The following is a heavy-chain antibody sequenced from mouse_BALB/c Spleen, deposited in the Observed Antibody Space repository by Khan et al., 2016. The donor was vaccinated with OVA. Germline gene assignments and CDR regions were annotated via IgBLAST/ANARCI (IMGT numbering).Heavy chain of an antibody. CDR1: DFSITNFG. Sequence: QVQLKQSGPGLVQPSQSLSITCTVSDFSITNFGVHWVRQSPGKGLEWLGVIWSGGSTDYHAAFISRLSISKDHSKCQVFFKINSLQPNDTAISYCARRDYRYALAYWGQGTLVTVSA. D-gene: IGHD2-14*01. CDR3: ARRDYRYALAY. J-gene: IGHJ3*01. V-gene: IGHV2-2*02. CDR2: IWSGGST.